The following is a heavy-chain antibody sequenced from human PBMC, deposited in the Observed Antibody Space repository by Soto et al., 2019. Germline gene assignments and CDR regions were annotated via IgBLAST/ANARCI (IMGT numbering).Heavy chain of an antibody. CDR1: GYTFTSYG. CDR3: ARLTITAEPSYYYYYYMDV. D-gene: IGHD1-20*01. J-gene: IGHJ6*03. CDR2: ISAYNGNT. Sequence: ASVKVSCKASGYTFTSYGISWVRQAPGQGLEWMGWISAYNGNTNYAQKLQGRVTMTTDTSTSTAYMELRSLRPDDTAVYYCARLTITAEPSYYYYYYMDVWGKGTTVTVSS. V-gene: IGHV1-18*01.